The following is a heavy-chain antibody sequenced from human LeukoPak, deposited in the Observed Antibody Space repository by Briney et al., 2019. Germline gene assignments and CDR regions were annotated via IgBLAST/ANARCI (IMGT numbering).Heavy chain of an antibody. J-gene: IGHJ5*02. CDR1: GGSFSGYY. V-gene: IGHV4-34*01. CDR3: ARGRYPLYSSGWYTRAICFDP. Sequence: SETLSLTCAVYGGSFSGYYWSWIRQPPGKGLEWIGEINHSGSTNYNPSLKSRVTISVDTSKNQFSLKLSSVTAADTAVYYCARGRYPLYSSGWYTRAICFDPWGQGTLVTVSS. D-gene: IGHD6-19*01. CDR2: INHSGST.